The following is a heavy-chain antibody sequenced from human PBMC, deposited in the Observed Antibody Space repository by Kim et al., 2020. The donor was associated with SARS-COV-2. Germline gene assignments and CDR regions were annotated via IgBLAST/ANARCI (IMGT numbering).Heavy chain of an antibody. CDR3: ARLIAVAGTDHWFGP. CDR1: GGSISSYY. CDR2: IYYSGNT. D-gene: IGHD6-19*01. J-gene: IGHJ5*02. V-gene: IGHV4-59*13. Sequence: SETLSLTCTVSGGSISSYYWSWIRQPPGKGLEWIGYIYYSGNTNYNPSLKSRVTMSVDTSKNQFSLKLSSVTAADTAVYFCARLIAVAGTDHWFGPWGQGTLVTVSS.